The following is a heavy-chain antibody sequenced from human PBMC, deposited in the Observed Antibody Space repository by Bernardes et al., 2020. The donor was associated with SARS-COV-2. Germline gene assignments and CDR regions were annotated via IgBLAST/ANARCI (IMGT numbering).Heavy chain of an antibody. CDR3: GRWPFDY. V-gene: IGHV4-39*01. Sequence: SETLSLTCTVSGDSMRRSAYYWVWVRQPPGKGMEWIGSIYNSGNTYYSPSLQSRVAMSIDTSKNVFSLNMTSVTAPDTAVYYCGRWPFDYWGQGILVTVSS. CDR2: IYNSGNT. J-gene: IGHJ4*02. CDR1: GDSMRRSAYY.